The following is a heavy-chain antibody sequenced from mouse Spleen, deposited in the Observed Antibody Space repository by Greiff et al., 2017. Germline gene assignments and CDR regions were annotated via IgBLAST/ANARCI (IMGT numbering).Heavy chain of an antibody. Sequence: EVMLVESGGGLVKLGGSLKLSCAASGFTFSSYAMSWVRQTPEKRLEWVATISSGGGNTYYPDSVKGRFTISRDNAKNTLYLQMSSLKSEDTAMYYCARFYYYGSSLYYAMDYWGQGTSVTVSS. D-gene: IGHD1-1*01. CDR1: GFTFSSYA. CDR3: ARFYYYGSSLYYAMDY. CDR2: ISSGGGNT. J-gene: IGHJ4*01. V-gene: IGHV5-9*01.